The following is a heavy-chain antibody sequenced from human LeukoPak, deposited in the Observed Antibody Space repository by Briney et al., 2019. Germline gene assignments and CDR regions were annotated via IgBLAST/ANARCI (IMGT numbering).Heavy chain of an antibody. CDR3: ARDPYYYDSSGYFHF. V-gene: IGHV3-33*01. CDR2: IWYDGSNK. Sequence: GGSLRLSCAASGFTFSSYGMHWVRQAPGKGLEWVAVIWYDGSNKYHADSVKGRFTISRDNSKNTLYLQMNSLRAEDTAVYYCARDPYYYDSSGYFHFWGQGTLVTVSS. CDR1: GFTFSSYG. J-gene: IGHJ4*02. D-gene: IGHD3-22*01.